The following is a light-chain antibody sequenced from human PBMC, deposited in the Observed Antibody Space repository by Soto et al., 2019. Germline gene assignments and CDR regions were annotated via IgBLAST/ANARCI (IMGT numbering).Light chain of an antibody. J-gene: IGKJ5*01. V-gene: IGKV1-5*03. Sequence: DIQMTQSPSTLSASVGDRVTITYRASESISTWLAWYQQKPGKTPNLLIYKTSTLESGVPSRFSGSGSGTEFTLTISSLQPDDFATYYCQQYSSYSTFGQGTRLEIK. CDR2: KTS. CDR1: ESISTW. CDR3: QQYSSYST.